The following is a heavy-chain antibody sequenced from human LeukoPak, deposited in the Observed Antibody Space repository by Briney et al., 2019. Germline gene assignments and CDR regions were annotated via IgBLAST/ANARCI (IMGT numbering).Heavy chain of an antibody. CDR2: IKLDGGEK. CDR3: VSVVTARFEYFQR. V-gene: IGHV3-7*01. J-gene: IGHJ1*01. D-gene: IGHD2-21*02. CDR1: GFTFSSYW. Sequence: GGSLRLSCAASGFTFSSYWMSWVRQAPGKGLEWVANIKLDGGEKYYVDSVKGRFTISRDNAKNRLYLQMNSLRAEDTAMYYCVSVVTARFEYFQRWGQGTLVTVSS.